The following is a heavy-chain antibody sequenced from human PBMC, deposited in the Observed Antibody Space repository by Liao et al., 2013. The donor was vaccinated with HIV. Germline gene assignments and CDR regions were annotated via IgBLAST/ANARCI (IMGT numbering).Heavy chain of an antibody. CDR2: IDSSGKA. CDR1: GDSMGTDH. J-gene: IGHJ4*02. CDR3: ASAGGDYYESSGFDF. D-gene: IGHD3-22*01. Sequence: QLQLQESGPGLVKPSETLSLTCSVSGDSMGTDHWSWIRQPAGKGLEWIGRIDSSGKADYFSSLRGRVTLSIDTYKNQFSLKLSSVTAADTAIYYCASAGGDYYESSGFDFWGPGNPGHRLP. V-gene: IGHV4-4*07.